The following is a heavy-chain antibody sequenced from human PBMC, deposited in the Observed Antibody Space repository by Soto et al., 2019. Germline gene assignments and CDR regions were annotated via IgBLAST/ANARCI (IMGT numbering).Heavy chain of an antibody. CDR2: IYYSGST. V-gene: IGHV4-59*01. CDR1: GGSISSYY. CDR3: ARGIGWYHY. J-gene: IGHJ4*02. D-gene: IGHD6-19*01. Sequence: QVQLQESGPGLVKPSETLSLTCTVSGGSISSYYWSWIRQPPGKGLEWIGYIYYSGSTNYNPSLETRATISVDPSKNQFSLKLTSVTAADTAVYYCARGIGWYHYWGQGTLVTVSS.